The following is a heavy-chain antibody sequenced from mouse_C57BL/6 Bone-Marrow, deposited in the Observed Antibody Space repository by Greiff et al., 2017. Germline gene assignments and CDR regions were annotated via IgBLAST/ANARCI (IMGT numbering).Heavy chain of an antibody. D-gene: IGHD2-4*01. CDR2: INPNYGTT. CDR1: GYSFTDYN. CDR3: SRCDDYDYAMDD. V-gene: IGHV1-39*01. J-gene: IGHJ4*01. Sequence: EVKLMESGPELVKPGASVQISCKASGYSFTDYNMNWVKQSHGKSLEWIGVINPNYGTTSYNQKFKGKATLTVDKSSSTAYMQLNSLTTEDSAVYYGSRCDDYDYAMDDWGQGTSVTVSS.